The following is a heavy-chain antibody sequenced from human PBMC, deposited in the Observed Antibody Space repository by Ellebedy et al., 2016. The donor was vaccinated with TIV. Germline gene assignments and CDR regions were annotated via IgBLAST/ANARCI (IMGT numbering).Heavy chain of an antibody. CDR2: IGTAGDT. J-gene: IGHJ4*02. V-gene: IGHV3-13*01. CDR3: TRDEGSSVWKFDY. D-gene: IGHD6-19*01. CDR1: GFTFSSYD. Sequence: GESLKISCAASGFTFSSYDMHWVRQVTGKGLEWVSAIGTAGDTYYPGSVKGRFTISRDNSKNTLYLQMNSLRAEDTAVYYCTRDEGSSVWKFDYWGQGTLVTVSS.